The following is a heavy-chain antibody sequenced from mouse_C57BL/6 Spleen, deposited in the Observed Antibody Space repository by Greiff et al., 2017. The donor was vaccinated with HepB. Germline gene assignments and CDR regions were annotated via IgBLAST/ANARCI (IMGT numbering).Heavy chain of an antibody. D-gene: IGHD2-4*01. CDR1: GFTFSSYA. CDR2: ISDGGSYT. V-gene: IGHV5-4*03. Sequence: DVMLVESGGGLVKPGGSLKLSCAASGFTFSSYAMSWVRQTPEKRLEWVATISDGGSYTYYPDNVKGRFTISRDNAKNNLYLQMSHLKSEDTAMYYCARGDYDLYYFDYWGQGTTLTVSS. CDR3: ARGDYDLYYFDY. J-gene: IGHJ2*01.